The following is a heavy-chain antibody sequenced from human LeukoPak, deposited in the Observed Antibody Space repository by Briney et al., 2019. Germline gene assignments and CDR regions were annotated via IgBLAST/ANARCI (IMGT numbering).Heavy chain of an antibody. V-gene: IGHV3-15*01. Sequence: GSLRLSCEASGFIFSSAWMTWVRQAPGKGLEWVGHIKNKTNGGTTDYAAPVKGRFSISRDDSKKTLYLQMNRLRTEDTAVYYCARGLCTSTSCYQGPFDFWGQGMLVTVSS. CDR2: IKNKTNGGTT. J-gene: IGHJ4*02. D-gene: IGHD2-2*01. CDR3: ARGLCTSTSCYQGPFDF. CDR1: GFIFSSAW.